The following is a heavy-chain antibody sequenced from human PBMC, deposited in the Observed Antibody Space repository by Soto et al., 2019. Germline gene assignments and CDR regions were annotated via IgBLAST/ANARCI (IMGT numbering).Heavy chain of an antibody. D-gene: IGHD2-15*01. J-gene: IGHJ6*02. CDR2: IIPIFGTA. V-gene: IGHV1-69*13. Sequence: SVKVSCKASGGTFSSYAISWVRQAPGQGLEWMGGIIPIFGTANYAQKFQGRVTITADESTSTAYMELSSLRSEDTAVYYCASGVVMKNYYGMDVWGQGTTGTVS. CDR1: GGTFSSYA. CDR3: ASGVVMKNYYGMDV.